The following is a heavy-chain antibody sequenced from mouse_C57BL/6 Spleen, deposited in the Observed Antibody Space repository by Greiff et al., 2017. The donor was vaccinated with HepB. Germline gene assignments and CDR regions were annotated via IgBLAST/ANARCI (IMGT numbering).Heavy chain of an antibody. CDR1: GYTFTSYT. CDR2: INPSSGYT. D-gene: IGHD1-1*01. J-gene: IGHJ4*01. Sequence: VKLQESGAELARPGASVKMSCMASGYTFTSYTMHWVKQRPGQGLEWIGYINPSSGYTKYNQKFKDKATLTADKSSSTAYMQLSSLTSEDSAVYYCCSYGYAMDYWGQGTSVTVSS. V-gene: IGHV1-4*01. CDR3: CSYGYAMDY.